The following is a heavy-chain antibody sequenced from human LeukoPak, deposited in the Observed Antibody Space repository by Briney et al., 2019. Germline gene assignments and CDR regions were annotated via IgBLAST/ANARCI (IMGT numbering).Heavy chain of an antibody. V-gene: IGHV1-2*02. CDR2: INPNSGGT. CDR3: ASEDDSSGY. CDR1: GYTFTGYY. J-gene: IGHJ4*02. D-gene: IGHD3-22*01. Sequence: GGSLRLSCAASGYTFTGYYMHWVRQAPGQGLEWMGWINPNSGGTNYAQKFQGRVTMTRDTSISTAYMELSRLRSDDTAVYYCASEDDSSGYWGQGALVTVSS.